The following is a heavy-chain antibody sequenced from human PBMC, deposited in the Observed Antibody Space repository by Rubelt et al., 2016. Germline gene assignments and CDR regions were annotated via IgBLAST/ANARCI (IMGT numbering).Heavy chain of an antibody. J-gene: IGHJ6*02. CDR1: GGSISSSSYY. CDR3: ARGVAAAGSSYYYGMDV. CDR2: IYYSGST. D-gene: IGHD6-13*01. Sequence: QLQLQESGPGLVKPSETLSLTCTVSGGSISSSSYYWGWIRQPPGKGLEWIGSIYYSGSTYYNPSLKSRVTISVDTSKNQFSLKLSAVTAAETSVYYCARGVAAAGSSYYYGMDVWGQGTTVTVSS. V-gene: IGHV4-39*01.